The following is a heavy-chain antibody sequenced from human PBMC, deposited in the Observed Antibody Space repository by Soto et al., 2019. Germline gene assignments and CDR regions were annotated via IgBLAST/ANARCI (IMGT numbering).Heavy chain of an antibody. Sequence: SETLSLTCAVSGDSMSSGHYWGWIRQPPGKGLEWIGIIYHSGSTYYNPSLKSRLTVSVDTSKNQFSLKLRSVTAADTAVYYCARGFYTGSFPPNFDYCGQGTLVT. V-gene: IGHV4-38-2*01. CDR3: ARGFYTGSFPPNFDY. D-gene: IGHD1-26*01. CDR2: IYHSGST. J-gene: IGHJ4*02. CDR1: GDSMSSGHY.